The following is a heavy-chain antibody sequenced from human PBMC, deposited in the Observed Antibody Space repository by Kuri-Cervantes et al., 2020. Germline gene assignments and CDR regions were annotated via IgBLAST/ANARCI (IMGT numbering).Heavy chain of an antibody. D-gene: IGHD4-23*01. J-gene: IGHJ3*02. CDR1: GFTFSSYW. CDR2: IKQDGSEK. CDR3: ARGGRWFNDAFDI. Sequence: GGSLRLSCAASGFTFSSYWMSWVRQAPGKGLEWVANIKQDGSEKYYVDSVKGRFTISRDNAKNSLYLQMNSLRAEDTAVYYYARGGRWFNDAFDIWGQGTMVTVSS. V-gene: IGHV3-7*04.